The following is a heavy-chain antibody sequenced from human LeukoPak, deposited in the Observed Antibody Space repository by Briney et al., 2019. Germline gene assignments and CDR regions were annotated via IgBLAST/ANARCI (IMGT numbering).Heavy chain of an antibody. CDR1: GYTFTSYG. D-gene: IGHD6-6*01. CDR2: ISAYNSNT. V-gene: IGHV1-18*01. Sequence: GASVKVSCKASGYTFTSYGISWVRQAPGQGLEWMGWISAYNSNTNYAQKLQGRVTMTTDTSTSTAYMELRSLRSDDTAVYYCARVCEQLVGGCFDYWGQGTLVTVSS. J-gene: IGHJ4*02. CDR3: ARVCEQLVGGCFDY.